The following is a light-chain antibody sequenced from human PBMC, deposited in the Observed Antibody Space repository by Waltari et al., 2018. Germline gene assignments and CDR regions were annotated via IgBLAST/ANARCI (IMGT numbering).Light chain of an antibody. CDR3: MQSIQLPS. J-gene: IGKJ4*01. CDR1: QSPLHTNGEIF. Sequence: VVTQTPRSLSVTPGQPASISCKSSQSPLHTNGEIFLSWYLQTPGQAPHPLIYEVSKRFSGAPDRFSGSGSGTDFTLKISRVEAEDVGVYYCMQSIQLPSFGGGTKVEIK. CDR2: EVS. V-gene: IGKV2D-29*01.